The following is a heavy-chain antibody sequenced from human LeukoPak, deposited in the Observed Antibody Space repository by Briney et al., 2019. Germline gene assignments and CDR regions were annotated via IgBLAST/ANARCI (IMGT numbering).Heavy chain of an antibody. J-gene: IGHJ6*02. V-gene: IGHV4-59*08. D-gene: IGHD4-11*01. CDR3: ARQGYSNSYYYYYYGMDV. CDR1: GGSISSYY. Sequence: PSETLSLTCTVSGGSISSYYWSWIRQPPGKGLEWIGYTYNSGSTNYNPSLKSRVTISVDTSKNQFSLKLSSVTAADTAVYYCARQGYSNSYYYYYYGMDVWGQGTTVTVSS. CDR2: TYNSGST.